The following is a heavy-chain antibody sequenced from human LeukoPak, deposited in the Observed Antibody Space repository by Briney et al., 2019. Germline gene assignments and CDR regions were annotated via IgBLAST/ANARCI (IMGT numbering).Heavy chain of an antibody. J-gene: IGHJ2*01. CDR1: GFTFSSYW. CDR2: IEQDGSEK. D-gene: IGHD6-19*01. CDR3: ARLQWLDLPYWYFDL. Sequence: GGSLRLSCAASGFTFSSYWMSWVRQAPGKGLEWVANIEQDGSEKYYVDSVKGRFTISRDNAKNSLYLQMNSLRAEDTAVYYCARLQWLDLPYWYFDLWGRGTLVTVSS. V-gene: IGHV3-7*03.